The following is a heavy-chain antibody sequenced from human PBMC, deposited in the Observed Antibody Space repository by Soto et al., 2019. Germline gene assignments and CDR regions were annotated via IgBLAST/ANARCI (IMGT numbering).Heavy chain of an antibody. CDR1: GFTVSSNY. CDR3: ARNGYSYGGGYFDY. Sequence: EVQLVESGGGLVQPGGSLRLSCAASGFTVSSNYMSWVRQAPGKGLEWVSVIYSGGSAYYADSVKGRFTISRDNSKNTLYLQMNSLRAEDTDVYYCARNGYSYGGGYFDYWGQGTLVTVSS. J-gene: IGHJ4*02. CDR2: IYSGGSA. D-gene: IGHD5-18*01. V-gene: IGHV3-66*01.